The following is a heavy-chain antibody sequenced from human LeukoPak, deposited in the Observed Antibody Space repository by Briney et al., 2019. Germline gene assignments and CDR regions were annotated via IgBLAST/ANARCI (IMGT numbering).Heavy chain of an antibody. CDR2: INQDGRVK. V-gene: IGHV3-7*01. Sequence: GGSLRLSCAASGFTFDDYAMHWVRHAPGKGLEWVAQINQDGRVKHYVDSVKGRFTISRDNAKNLVSLQMSSLRAEDTAVYYCARGSDYSNGNIYEDDYEYWGQGTLVTVSS. CDR3: ARGSDYSNGNIYEDDYEY. J-gene: IGHJ4*02. D-gene: IGHD2-8*01. CDR1: GFTFDDYA.